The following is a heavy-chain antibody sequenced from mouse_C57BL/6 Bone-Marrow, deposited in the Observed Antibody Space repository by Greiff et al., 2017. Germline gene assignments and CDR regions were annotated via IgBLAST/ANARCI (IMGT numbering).Heavy chain of an antibody. CDR1: GYTFTSYW. CDR3: AIKFRGVVYYYGSSYYFDY. D-gene: IGHD1-1*01. J-gene: IGHJ2*01. V-gene: IGHV1-74*01. Sequence: QVQLQQPGAELVKPGASVKVSCKASGYTFTSYWMHWVKQRPGQGLEWIGRIHPSDSDTNYNQKFKGKATLTVDKSSSTAYMQLSSLTSEYSAVYYGAIKFRGVVYYYGSSYYFDYWGQGTTLTVSS. CDR2: IHPSDSDT.